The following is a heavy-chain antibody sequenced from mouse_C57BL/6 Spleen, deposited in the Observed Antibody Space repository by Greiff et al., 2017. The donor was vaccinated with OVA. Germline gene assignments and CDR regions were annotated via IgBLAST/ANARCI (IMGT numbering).Heavy chain of an antibody. CDR1: GFTFSSYA. J-gene: IGHJ2*01. V-gene: IGHV5-4*03. CDR3: ARGGGLSYCFDY. D-gene: IGHD2-4*01. Sequence: VKLVESGGGLVKPGGSLKLSCAASGFTFSSYAMSWVRQTPEKRLEWVATISDGGSYTYYPDNIKGRFTISRDNAKNNLYLQMSHLKSEDTAMYYCARGGGLSYCFDYWGQGTTLTVSS. CDR2: ISDGGSYT.